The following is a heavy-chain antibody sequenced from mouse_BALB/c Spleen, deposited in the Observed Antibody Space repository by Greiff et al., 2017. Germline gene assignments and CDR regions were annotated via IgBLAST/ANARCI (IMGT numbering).Heavy chain of an antibody. CDR3: TRGGDGYFYAMDY. Sequence: VQLQQSGAELVRPGASVKLSCKASGYTFTSYWINWVKQRPGQGLEWIGNIYPSDSYTNYNQKFKDKATLTVDKSSSTAYMQLSSPTSEDSAVYYCTRGGDGYFYAMDYWGQGTSVTVSS. J-gene: IGHJ4*01. CDR1: GYTFTSYW. CDR2: IYPSDSYT. D-gene: IGHD2-3*01. V-gene: IGHV1-69*02.